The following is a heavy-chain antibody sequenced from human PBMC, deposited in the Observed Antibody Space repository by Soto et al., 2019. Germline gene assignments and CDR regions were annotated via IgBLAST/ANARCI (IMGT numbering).Heavy chain of an antibody. CDR3: ARFTIFGVDPAFDY. D-gene: IGHD3-3*01. CDR1: GGSISSYY. Sequence: TSETLSLTCTVSGGSISSYYWSWIRQPPGKGLEWIGYIYYSGSTDYNPSLKSRVTISVDTSKNQFSLKLSSVTAADTAVYYCARFTIFGVDPAFDYWGQGTLVTVSS. CDR2: IYYSGST. V-gene: IGHV4-59*08. J-gene: IGHJ4*02.